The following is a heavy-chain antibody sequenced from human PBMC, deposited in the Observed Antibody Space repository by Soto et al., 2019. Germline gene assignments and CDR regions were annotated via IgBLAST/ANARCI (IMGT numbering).Heavy chain of an antibody. Sequence: QVQLGQSGAEVKKPGSSVKVSCKASGGTFSSYAISWVRQAPGQGLEWMGGIIPIFGTANYAQKFQGRVTITADESTSTAYMELSSLRSEDTAVYYCARPSIAAAGSYYYYGMDVWGQGTTVTVSS. J-gene: IGHJ6*02. CDR1: GGTFSSYA. CDR3: ARPSIAAAGSYYYYGMDV. CDR2: IIPIFGTA. V-gene: IGHV1-69*12. D-gene: IGHD6-13*01.